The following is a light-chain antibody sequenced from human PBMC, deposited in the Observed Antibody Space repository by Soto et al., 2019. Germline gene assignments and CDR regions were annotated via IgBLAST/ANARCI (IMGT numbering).Light chain of an antibody. CDR2: GAS. Sequence: IVMTQSPATLSVSPGERATLSCRASQSISTKLAWYQQKPGQAPRLLIYGASTRATGIPVRFSGSGSGTEFTLTITSLQFEDFAVYYCQECNDWRPITFGGGTKVEIK. CDR3: QECNDWRPIT. V-gene: IGKV3-15*01. CDR1: QSISTK. J-gene: IGKJ4*01.